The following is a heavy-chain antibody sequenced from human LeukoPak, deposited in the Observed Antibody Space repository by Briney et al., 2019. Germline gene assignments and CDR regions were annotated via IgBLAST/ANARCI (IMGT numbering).Heavy chain of an antibody. J-gene: IGHJ1*01. D-gene: IGHD6-19*01. Sequence: SGGSLRFSCAASGFSFTNAWMSWVRQAPGKGLEWVAFIRYDGSNKYYADSVKGRFTISRDNSKNTLYLQMNSLRAEDTAVYYCAKPRIAVAGTGYFQHWGQGTLVTVSS. CDR1: GFSFTNAW. CDR2: IRYDGSNK. V-gene: IGHV3-30*02. CDR3: AKPRIAVAGTGYFQH.